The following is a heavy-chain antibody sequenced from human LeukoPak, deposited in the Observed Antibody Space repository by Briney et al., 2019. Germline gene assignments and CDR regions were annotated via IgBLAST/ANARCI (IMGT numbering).Heavy chain of an antibody. CDR3: ARSGADIVVVPAAPYYYYYYYMDV. V-gene: IGHV3-20*04. J-gene: IGHJ6*03. D-gene: IGHD2-2*01. CDR2: INWNGGST. CDR1: GFTFDDYG. Sequence: GGSLRLSCAASGFTFDDYGMSWVRQAPGKGLEWVSGINWNGGSTGYADSVKGRFTISRDNAKNSLYLQMNSLRAEDTALYYCARSGADIVVVPAAPYYYYYYYMDVWGKGTTVTVSS.